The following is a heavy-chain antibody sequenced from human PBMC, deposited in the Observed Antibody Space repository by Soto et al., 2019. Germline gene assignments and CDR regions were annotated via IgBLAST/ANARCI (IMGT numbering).Heavy chain of an antibody. D-gene: IGHD4-17*01. CDR2: IIPIFGTA. CDR3: ASTTTGTEASDNYYYYGMDV. V-gene: IGHV1-69*13. J-gene: IGHJ6*02. Sequence: ASVKVSCKASGGTFSSYAISWVRQAPGQGLEWMGGIIPIFGTANYAQKFQGRVTITADESTSTAYMELSSLRSEDTAVYYCASTTTGTEASDNYYYYGMDVWGQGTTVTVSS. CDR1: GGTFSSYA.